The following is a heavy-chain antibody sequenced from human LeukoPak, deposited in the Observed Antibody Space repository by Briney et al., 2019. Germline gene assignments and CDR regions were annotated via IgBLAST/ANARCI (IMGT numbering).Heavy chain of an antibody. Sequence: GGSLRLSCAASGFTFSSYATHWVRQAPGKGLEWVAVISYDGSNKYYADSVKGRFTISRDNSKNTLYLQMNSLRAEDTAVYYCAGDGWFWGQGTLVTVSS. J-gene: IGHJ4*02. CDR3: AGDGWF. D-gene: IGHD3-10*01. CDR1: GFTFSSYA. V-gene: IGHV3-30-3*01. CDR2: ISYDGSNK.